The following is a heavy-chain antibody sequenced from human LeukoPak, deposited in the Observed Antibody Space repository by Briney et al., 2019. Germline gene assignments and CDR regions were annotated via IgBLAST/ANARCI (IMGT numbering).Heavy chain of an antibody. Sequence: GESLKISCKGSGYSFTSYWIGWVRQMPGKGLEWMGIIYPGDSDTKYSPSFQGQVTISADKSISTAYLQWSSLKASDTAMYYCAREEDYYDSSGPHDAFDIWGQGTMVTVSS. CDR1: GYSFTSYW. CDR3: AREEDYYDSSGPHDAFDI. D-gene: IGHD3-22*01. J-gene: IGHJ3*02. V-gene: IGHV5-51*01. CDR2: IYPGDSDT.